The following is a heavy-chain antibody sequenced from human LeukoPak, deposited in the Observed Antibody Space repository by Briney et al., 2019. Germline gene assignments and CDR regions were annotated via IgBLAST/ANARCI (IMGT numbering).Heavy chain of an antibody. J-gene: IGHJ5*02. CDR1: GASIISSY. CDR2: TSYSGST. CDR3: ARGYYGSGTYKDWFDP. D-gene: IGHD3-10*01. Sequence: TSETLSLTCTVLGASIISSYWSWIRQPPGKGLDWIGSTSYSGSTNYNPFLMTRVAMSVDTSNTQFSLKLSSVTAADTAVYYCARGYYGSGTYKDWFDPWGQGTLVTVSS. V-gene: IGHV4-59*12.